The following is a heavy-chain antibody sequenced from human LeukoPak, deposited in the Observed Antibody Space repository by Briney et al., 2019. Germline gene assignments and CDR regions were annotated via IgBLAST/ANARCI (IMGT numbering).Heavy chain of an antibody. V-gene: IGHV1-18*01. CDR2: ISAYNGNT. CDR1: GYTFTSYG. D-gene: IGHD3-10*01. J-gene: IGHJ6*02. CDR3: ARENWPAFYNSPDYYYYGMDV. Sequence: ASVKVSCKASGYTFTSYGISWVRQAPGQGLEWMGWISAYNGNTNYAQKLQGRVTMTTDTSTSTAYMELRSLRSDDTAVYYCARENWPAFYNSPDYYYYGMDVWGQGTTVIVSS.